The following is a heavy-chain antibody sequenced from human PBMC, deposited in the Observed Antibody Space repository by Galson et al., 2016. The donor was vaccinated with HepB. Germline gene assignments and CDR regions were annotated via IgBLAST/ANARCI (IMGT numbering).Heavy chain of an antibody. V-gene: IGHV3-7*04. J-gene: IGHJ4*02. CDR1: GFTFSDYW. CDR2: IKRDGSQI. D-gene: IGHD5-18*01. Sequence: FLRLSCAASGFTFSDYWMNWVRQAPGQGLEWVANIKRDGSQIYYVDSVKGRFTISRDNFQNSLFLQMNSLRAEDTAVYYCARAQWRQARRAAYFDYWGQGALVTVSS. CDR3: ARAQWRQARRAAYFDY.